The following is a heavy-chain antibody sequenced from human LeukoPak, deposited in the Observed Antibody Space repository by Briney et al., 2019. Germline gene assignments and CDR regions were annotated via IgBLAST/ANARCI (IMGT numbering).Heavy chain of an antibody. V-gene: IGHV4-34*01. CDR1: GVSFSGYY. J-gene: IGHJ4*02. Sequence: SETLSLTCAVYGVSFSGYYWSWIRQPPGKWLELIGEINHSGSTKYNPSLKSRVTISVDTSKNQFSLRLSSVTAADTAVYYCARGRGSSSWFHYWGQGTLVTVSS. CDR3: ARGRGSSSWFHY. CDR2: INHSGST. D-gene: IGHD6-13*01.